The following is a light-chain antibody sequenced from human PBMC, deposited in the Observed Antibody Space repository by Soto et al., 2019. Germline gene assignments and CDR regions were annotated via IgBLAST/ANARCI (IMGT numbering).Light chain of an antibody. CDR3: QHYGNSPPYT. CDR1: QSVSSSN. V-gene: IGKV3-20*01. CDR2: GAY. Sequence: DIVLTQSPGTLSLSPGERTTLSCRASQSVSSSNLLWYQQKRGQAPRLLIYGAYKRATGIPDRFSGSGSGTDFTLTISRLEPEDFALYYCQHYGNSPPYTFGQGTKVEIK. J-gene: IGKJ2*01.